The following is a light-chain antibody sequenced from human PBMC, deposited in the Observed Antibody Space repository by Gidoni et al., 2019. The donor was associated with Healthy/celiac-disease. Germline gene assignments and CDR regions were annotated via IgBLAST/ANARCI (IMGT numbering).Light chain of an antibody. CDR2: DAS. J-gene: IGKJ2*01. CDR1: QSVSSY. Sequence: EIVLTQSPATLSLSPGERASQSVSSYLAWYQQKPGQAPRLLINDASNRATGIPARFSGSGSGTDFTLTISSLEPEDFAVYYCQQRSNWPPYTFGQGTKLEIK. V-gene: IGKV3-11*01. CDR3: QQRSNWPPYT.